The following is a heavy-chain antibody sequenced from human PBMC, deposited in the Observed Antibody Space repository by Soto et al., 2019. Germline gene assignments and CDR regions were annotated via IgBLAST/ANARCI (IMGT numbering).Heavy chain of an antibody. CDR1: GDSVSSNSAA. CDR3: VRLGRDGYFDY. J-gene: IGHJ4*02. D-gene: IGHD2-15*01. V-gene: IGHV6-1*01. CDR2: TYYRSRWYS. Sequence: SQTLSLTCAISGDSVSSNSAAWNWIRQSPSRGLEWLGRTYYRSRWYSDYAGSVKSRITINADTSKSSLYLQMNSLRAGDTAVYYCVRLGRDGYFDYWGQGTLVTVSS.